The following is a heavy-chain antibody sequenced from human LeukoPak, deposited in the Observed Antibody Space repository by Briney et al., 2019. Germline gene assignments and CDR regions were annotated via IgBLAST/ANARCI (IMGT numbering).Heavy chain of an antibody. V-gene: IGHV4-4*07. J-gene: IGHJ3*02. Sequence: PSETLSLTCTVSGGSISSYCWSWIRQPAGKGLEWIGRIYTSGSTNYNPSLKSRVTMSVDTSKNQFSLKLSSVTAADTAVYYCARDPPRGWDAFDIWGQGTTVTVSS. D-gene: IGHD2-15*01. CDR1: GGSISSYC. CDR3: ARDPPRGWDAFDI. CDR2: IYTSGST.